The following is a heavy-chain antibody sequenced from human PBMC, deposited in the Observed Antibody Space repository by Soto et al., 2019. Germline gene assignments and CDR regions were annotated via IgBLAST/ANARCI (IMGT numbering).Heavy chain of an antibody. CDR2: ISAYNGNT. CDR1: GYTFTSYG. Sequence: ASVKVSCKASGYTFTSYGISWVRQAPGQGLEWMGWISAYNGNTNYAQKLQGRVTMTTDTSTNTAYMELRSLRSDDTAVYYCARDLLITIFGVVISSDAFDIWG. D-gene: IGHD3-3*01. V-gene: IGHV1-18*01. J-gene: IGHJ3*02. CDR3: ARDLLITIFGVVISSDAFDI.